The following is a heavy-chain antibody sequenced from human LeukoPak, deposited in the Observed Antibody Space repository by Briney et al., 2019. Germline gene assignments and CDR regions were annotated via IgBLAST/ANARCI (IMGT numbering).Heavy chain of an antibody. D-gene: IGHD6-19*01. CDR1: GFTFSSYG. CDR2: IWYDGSNK. Sequence: SGGSLRLSCAASGFTFSSYGMHWVRQAPGKGLEWVAVIWYDGSNKYYADSVKGRFTISRDNSKNTLYLQMNSLRAEDTAVYYCARSSSGWSPEGFGYWGQGTLVTVSS. J-gene: IGHJ4*02. V-gene: IGHV3-33*01. CDR3: ARSSSGWSPEGFGY.